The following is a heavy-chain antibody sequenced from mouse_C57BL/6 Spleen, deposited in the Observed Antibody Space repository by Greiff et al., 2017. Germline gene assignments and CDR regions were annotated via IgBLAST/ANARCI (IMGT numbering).Heavy chain of an antibody. D-gene: IGHD1-1*01. CDR1: GYTFTSYW. CDR3: ARKVLRGFYYFDY. V-gene: IGHV1-50*01. J-gene: IGHJ2*01. CDR2: IDPSDSYT. Sequence: QVQLQQPGAELVKPGASVKLSCKASGYTFTSYWMQWVKQRPGQGLEWIGEIDPSDSYTNYNQKFKGKATLTVDTSSSTAYMQLSSLTSEDSAVYYCARKVLRGFYYFDYWGQGTTLTVSS.